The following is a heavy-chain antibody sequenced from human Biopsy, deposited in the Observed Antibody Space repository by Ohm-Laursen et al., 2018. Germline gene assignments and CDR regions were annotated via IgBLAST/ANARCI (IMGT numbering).Heavy chain of an antibody. CDR2: ISSGGRA. CDR3: ARDSGILNYGNFKYYHYYGMDV. Sequence: SETLSLTCTVSGGSISDDYWNWIRQPPGKGLQVIGYISSGGRAKYNPSLKSRLTISLDTPKNQLSLRLSSVTAADTAVYYCARDSGILNYGNFKYYHYYGMDVWGQGTKVTVSS. J-gene: IGHJ6*02. D-gene: IGHD4-11*01. V-gene: IGHV4-59*01. CDR1: GGSISDDY.